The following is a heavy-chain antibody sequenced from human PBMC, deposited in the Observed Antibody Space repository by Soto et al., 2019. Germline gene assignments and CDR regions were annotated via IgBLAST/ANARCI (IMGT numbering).Heavy chain of an antibody. J-gene: IGHJ4*02. V-gene: IGHV3-30-3*01. CDR1: GFTFSSYA. CDR3: AREAVLTGYYLGLDY. Sequence: LRLSCAASGFTFSSYAMHWVRQAPGKGLEWVAVISYDGSNKYYADSVKGRFTISRDNSKNTLYLQMNSLRAEDTAVYYCAREAVLTGYYLGLDYWGQGTLVTVSS. D-gene: IGHD3-9*01. CDR2: ISYDGSNK.